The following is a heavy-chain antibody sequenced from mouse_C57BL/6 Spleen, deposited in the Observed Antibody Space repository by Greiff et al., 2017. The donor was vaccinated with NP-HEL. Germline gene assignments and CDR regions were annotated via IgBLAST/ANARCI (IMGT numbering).Heavy chain of an antibody. Sequence: EVMLVESGGDLVKPGGSLKLSCAASGFTFSSYGMSWVRQTPDKRLEWVATISSGGSYTYYPDSVKGRFTISRDNAKNTLYLQMSSLKSEDTAMYYCARHAPDGYYDYWGQGTTLTVSS. CDR3: ARHAPDGYYDY. D-gene: IGHD2-3*01. CDR2: ISSGGSYT. J-gene: IGHJ2*01. V-gene: IGHV5-6*01. CDR1: GFTFSSYG.